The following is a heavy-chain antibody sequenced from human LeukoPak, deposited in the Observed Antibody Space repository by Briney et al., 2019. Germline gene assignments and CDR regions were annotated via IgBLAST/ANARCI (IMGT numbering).Heavy chain of an antibody. CDR2: ISGSGDST. CDR3: AKDGGYGFY. Sequence: GGSLRLSCAASGFTFTTYAMSWVRQAPGKGLEWVSAISGSGDSTYYADSVKGRFTISRDNSKNTVFLQMNSLRAEDTAVYYCAKDGGYGFYWGQGTLVTVSS. J-gene: IGHJ4*02. V-gene: IGHV3-23*01. D-gene: IGHD6-25*01. CDR1: GFTFTTYA.